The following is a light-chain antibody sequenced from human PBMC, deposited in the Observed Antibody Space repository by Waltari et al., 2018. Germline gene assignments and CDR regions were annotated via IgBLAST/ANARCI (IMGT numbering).Light chain of an antibody. CDR2: YYSDSDK. CDR3: MIWPSNAV. Sequence: QPVLTQPPSSSASPGESARLTCTLPSDINVGSYNIYWYQTKPGSPPRYLLYYYSDSDKGQGSGVPSRFSGSKDASANTGILLISGLQSEDEADYYCMIWPSNAVFGGGTKLTVL. V-gene: IGLV5-37*01. CDR1: SDINVGSYN. J-gene: IGLJ3*02.